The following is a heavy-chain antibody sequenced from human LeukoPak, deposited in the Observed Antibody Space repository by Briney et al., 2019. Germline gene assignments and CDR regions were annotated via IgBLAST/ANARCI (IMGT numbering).Heavy chain of an antibody. D-gene: IGHD2-2*02. CDR2: IWYDGSNK. CDR3: AAVPAAILEAPIDY. Sequence: PGGSLRLSCAASGFTFSSYGMHWVRQAPGKGLEWVAVIWYDGSNKYYADSVKGRFTISRDNSKNTLYLQMNSLRAEDTAVYYCAAVPAAILEAPIDYWGQGTLVTVSS. CDR1: GFTFSSYG. J-gene: IGHJ4*02. V-gene: IGHV3-33*01.